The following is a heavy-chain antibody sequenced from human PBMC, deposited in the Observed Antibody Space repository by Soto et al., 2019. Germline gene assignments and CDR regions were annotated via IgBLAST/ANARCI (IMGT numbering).Heavy chain of an antibody. CDR2: INHSGST. Sequence: SETLSLTCAVYGGSFSGYYWSWIRQPPGKGLEWIGEINHSGSTNYNPSLKSRVTISVDTSKNQFSLKLSSVTAADTAVYYCARGYCSSTSCRGRFDYWGQGTLVTVSS. CDR3: ARGYCSSTSCRGRFDY. V-gene: IGHV4-34*01. J-gene: IGHJ4*02. CDR1: GGSFSGYY. D-gene: IGHD2-2*01.